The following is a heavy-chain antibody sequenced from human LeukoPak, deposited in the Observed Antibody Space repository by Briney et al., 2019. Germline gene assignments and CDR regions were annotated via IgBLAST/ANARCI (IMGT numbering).Heavy chain of an antibody. J-gene: IGHJ5*02. CDR3: ARDGGGNMARTYNWFDP. CDR1: GYTFTDYY. CDR2: INPKSGGS. Sequence: ASVKVSCKTSGYTFTDYYIHWVRQAPGQGLQWMGWINPKSGGSGYAQNFQGRVTMTRDTSMSTAYMELSRLKSDDTAVYYCARDGGGNMARTYNWFDPWGQGTLVTVSS. D-gene: IGHD3-16*01. V-gene: IGHV1-2*02.